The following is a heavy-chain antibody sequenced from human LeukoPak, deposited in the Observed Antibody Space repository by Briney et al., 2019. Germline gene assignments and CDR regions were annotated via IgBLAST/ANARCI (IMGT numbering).Heavy chain of an antibody. J-gene: IGHJ3*01. CDR2: IRYDGSNK. CDR1: GFTFSSYG. V-gene: IGHV3-30*02. CDR3: VKARGLSRLAGDAFHL. D-gene: IGHD6-19*01. Sequence: GGSLRLSCAPSGFTFSSYGMHWVRQAPGKGLEWVAFIRYDGSNKYYADSVKGRFTMSRDNSKNTLYLQMNNLGSEDMAVYFCVKARGLSRLAGDAFHLWGQGTTVIVSS.